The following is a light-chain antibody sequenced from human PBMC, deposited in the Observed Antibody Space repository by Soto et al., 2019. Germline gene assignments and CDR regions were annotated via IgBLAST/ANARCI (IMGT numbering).Light chain of an antibody. CDR2: DAS. CDR3: QRRGHCPRL. V-gene: IGKV3-11*01. Sequence: EIVLTQSPATLSLSPGERATLSCRASQSVNTYLAWYQHKPGQAPRLLIYDASKRAAGIPARLSGSGSGTVFPLPTSTLELEDFAVYSCQRRGHCPRLFAQGTKLEIK. J-gene: IGKJ2*01. CDR1: QSVNTY.